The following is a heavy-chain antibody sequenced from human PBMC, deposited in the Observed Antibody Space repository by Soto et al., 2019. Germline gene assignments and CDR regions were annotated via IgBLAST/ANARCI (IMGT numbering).Heavy chain of an antibody. CDR1: GVSISSHDW. CDR2: SHQSGYT. J-gene: IGHJ4*02. CDR3: ATRDTSRFY. Sequence: QVQLQESGPGLVKPSGTLSLTCAVSGVSISSHDWWTWVRQPPGKGLGWIGESHQSGYTHSNSSLESRATISAHKTTTQLSLILTSLTVADTAVYYCATRDTSRFYWGQGTLVTVSS. D-gene: IGHD5-18*01. V-gene: IGHV4-4*02.